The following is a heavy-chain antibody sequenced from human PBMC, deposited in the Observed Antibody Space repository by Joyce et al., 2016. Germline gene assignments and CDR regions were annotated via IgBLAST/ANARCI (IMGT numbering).Heavy chain of an antibody. V-gene: IGHV1-69*06. CDR1: GGSFGNLG. Sequence: QVYLVQSGAEVKKPGSSVKVSCKISGGSFGNLGINWVRQAPGQGLGWMGGIIPIFGAPNYAQKFQGRVRISADRSTTTAYMELRSLRFEDTAVYYCAKERRIYHNFGGTYSHQSAFDIWGRGTTVTVSP. CDR2: IIPIFGAP. CDR3: AKERRIYHNFGGTYSHQSAFDI. D-gene: IGHD3-3*01. J-gene: IGHJ3*02.